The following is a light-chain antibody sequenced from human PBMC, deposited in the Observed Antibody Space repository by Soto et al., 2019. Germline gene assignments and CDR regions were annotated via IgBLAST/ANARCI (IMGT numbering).Light chain of an antibody. V-gene: IGLV1-47*02. J-gene: IGLJ3*02. CDR3: AAWDDSLSGPV. CDR1: ASNIGSNP. Sequence: QSVVTQPPSASGTPGQRVTISCSGSASNIGSNPVYWYQQVPGTAPKLLFYTNDQRPSGVPDRFSGSKSGTSASLAISGLRSEDEADYYCAAWDDSLSGPVFGGGTQLTVL. CDR2: TND.